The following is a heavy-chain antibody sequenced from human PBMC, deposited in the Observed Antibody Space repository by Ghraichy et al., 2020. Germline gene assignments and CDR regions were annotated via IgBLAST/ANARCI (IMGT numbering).Heavy chain of an antibody. Sequence: SETLSLTCAVYGGSFSGYYWSWIRQPPGKGLEWIGEINHSGSTNYNPSLKSRVTISVDTSKNQFSLKLSSVTAADTAVYYCARGRREFLEWLSQYYYYMVVWGKGTTVTVSS. D-gene: IGHD3-3*01. CDR3: ARGRREFLEWLSQYYYYMVV. J-gene: IGHJ6*03. V-gene: IGHV4-34*01. CDR1: GGSFSGYY. CDR2: INHSGST.